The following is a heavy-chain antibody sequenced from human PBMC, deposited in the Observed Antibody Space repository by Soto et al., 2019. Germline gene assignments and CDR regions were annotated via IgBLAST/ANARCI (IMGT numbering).Heavy chain of an antibody. CDR2: ISSSGSTI. V-gene: IGHV3-48*03. CDR3: ARDRGVSSSSRYYYYYGMDV. Sequence: EVQLVESGGGLVQPGGSLRLSCAASGFTFSSYEMNWVRQAPGKGLEWVSYISSSGSTIYYADSVKGRFTISRDNAKNSRYLQMNSLRSEDTAVYYCARDRGVSSSSRYYYYYGMDVWGQGTTVTVSS. D-gene: IGHD6-6*01. CDR1: GFTFSSYE. J-gene: IGHJ6*02.